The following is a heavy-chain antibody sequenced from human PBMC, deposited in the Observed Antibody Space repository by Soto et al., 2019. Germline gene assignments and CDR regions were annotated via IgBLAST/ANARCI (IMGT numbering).Heavy chain of an antibody. CDR2: ISGFSGTT. V-gene: IGHV3-21*04. J-gene: IGHJ4*02. CDR3: ARDLRSASGWYAPGY. D-gene: IGHD6-19*01. CDR1: GFTFSSYS. Sequence: EVQLVESGGGLVKPGGSLRLSCAASGFTFSSYSMNWVRQAPGKGLEWVSSISGFSGTTYYADSVKGRFTISKDNSKSTVYLQLNSLRAEDTAVYYCARDLRSASGWYAPGYWGQGTLVTVSS.